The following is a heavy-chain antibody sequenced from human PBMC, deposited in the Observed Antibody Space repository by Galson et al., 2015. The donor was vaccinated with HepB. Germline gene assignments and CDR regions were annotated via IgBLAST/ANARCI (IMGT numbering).Heavy chain of an antibody. CDR2: ISWNSGSI. Sequence: SLRLSCAASGFTFDDYAMHWVRQAPGKGLEWVSGISWNSGSIGYADSVKGRFTISRDNAKNSLYLQMNSLRAEDTALYYCAKCSGGGSCYTPYFDYWGQGTLVTVSS. CDR3: AKCSGGGSCYTPYFDY. V-gene: IGHV3-9*01. D-gene: IGHD2-15*01. J-gene: IGHJ4*02. CDR1: GFTFDDYA.